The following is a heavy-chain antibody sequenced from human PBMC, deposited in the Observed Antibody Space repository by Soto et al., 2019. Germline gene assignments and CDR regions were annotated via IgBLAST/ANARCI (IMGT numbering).Heavy chain of an antibody. V-gene: IGHV1-69*05. CDR3: ARHLWMDS. J-gene: IGHJ4*02. Sequence: ASVKVSCKASGGTFSSYAISWVRQAPGQGLEWMGGIIPIFGTANYADSVQGRFTISRDNANNSLYLQINSLRADDTAVYYCARHLWMDSWGQGTLVTVSS. CDR2: IIPIFGTA. D-gene: IGHD3-10*01. CDR1: GGTFSSYA.